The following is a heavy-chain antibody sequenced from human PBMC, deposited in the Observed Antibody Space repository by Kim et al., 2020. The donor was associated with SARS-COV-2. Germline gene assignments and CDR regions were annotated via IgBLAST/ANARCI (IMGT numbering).Heavy chain of an antibody. D-gene: IGHD3-22*01. CDR2: INGGNGNT. V-gene: IGHV1-3*01. Sequence: ASVKVSCKTSGYIFTTYPMHWVRQAPGQRLEWMAWINGGNGNTKYSQKFQGRVTMTRDTSASTAYMELSSLRSEDTAVYYCARGKGFYDTSGYFYGYFDYWGQGTLVTVSS. J-gene: IGHJ4*02. CDR3: ARGKGFYDTSGYFYGYFDY. CDR1: GYIFTTYP.